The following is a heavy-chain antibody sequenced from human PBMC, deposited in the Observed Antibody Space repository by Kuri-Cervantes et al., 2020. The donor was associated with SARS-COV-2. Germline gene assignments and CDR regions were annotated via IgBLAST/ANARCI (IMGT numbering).Heavy chain of an antibody. CDR2: IIPVLGTT. D-gene: IGHD2-15*01. CDR3: ARGQAEDYYYYMDV. V-gene: IGHV1-69*04. Sequence: SVKVSCKASGGTFSTDGITWVRQAPGQGLEWTGTIIPVLGTTTYSQKFQGRVTITADKSTSTAYMELSSLRSEDTAVYYCARGQAEDYYYYMDVWGKGTTVTVSS. CDR1: GGTFSTDG. J-gene: IGHJ6*03.